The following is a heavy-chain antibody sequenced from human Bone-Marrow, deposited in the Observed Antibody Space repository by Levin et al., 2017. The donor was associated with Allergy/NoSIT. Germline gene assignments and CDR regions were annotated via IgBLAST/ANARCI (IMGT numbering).Heavy chain of an antibody. Sequence: GGSLRLSCAASGFTVGNNYMKWVRQAPGKGLEWVSLIYSGGSTYYADSVKGRFTISRDNSTNTLHLQMNSLRTEGTAVYYCAGDRTCSGGTGYGSWGQGTLVTVSS. CDR1: GFTVGNNY. D-gene: IGHD2-15*01. CDR3: AGDRTCSGGTGYGS. J-gene: IGHJ5*02. V-gene: IGHV3-66*01. CDR2: IYSGGST.